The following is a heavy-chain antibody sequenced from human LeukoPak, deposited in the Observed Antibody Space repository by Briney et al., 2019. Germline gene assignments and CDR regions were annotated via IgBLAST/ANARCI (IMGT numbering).Heavy chain of an antibody. CDR1: GFSFGGHD. Sequence: GGSLRPACAASGFSFGGHDISWLRQAPGKGPEWMSYISGNGGDIAYADSVKGRFTISRDNAKNSLHLQMNSLRVEDTAVYHCVRHSGRAGGQWGQGTLIAVSS. D-gene: IGHD3-10*01. J-gene: IGHJ4*02. V-gene: IGHV3/OR16-9*01. CDR2: ISGNGGDI. CDR3: VRHSGRAGGQ.